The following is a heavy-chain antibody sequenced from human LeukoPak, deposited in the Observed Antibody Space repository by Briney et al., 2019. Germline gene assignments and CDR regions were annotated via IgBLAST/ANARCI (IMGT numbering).Heavy chain of an antibody. J-gene: IGHJ5*02. Sequence: GASVKVSCKASGYTFTTYGISWVRQAPGQGLEWMGWISAYNGNANYVQKFQGRVTMTTDTTTSTAYMELRSLRSDDTAVYYCARGGQQWLVGWFDLWGQGTLVTVSS. CDR3: ARGGQQWLVGWFDL. V-gene: IGHV1-18*01. D-gene: IGHD6-19*01. CDR1: GYTFTTYG. CDR2: ISAYNGNA.